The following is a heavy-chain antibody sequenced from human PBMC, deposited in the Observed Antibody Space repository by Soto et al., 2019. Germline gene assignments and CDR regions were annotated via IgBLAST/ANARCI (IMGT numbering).Heavy chain of an antibody. V-gene: IGHV3-23*01. D-gene: IGHD3-10*01. J-gene: IGHJ6*04. CDR1: GFTFSSYA. CDR3: AKETPYGSGSSPPLDV. Sequence: PGGSLRLSCAASGFTFSSYAMSWVRQAPGKGLEWVSAISGSGGSTYYADSVKGRFTISRDNSKNTLYLQMSSLRAEDTAVYYCAKETPYGSGSSPPLDVWGKGTTVTVSS. CDR2: ISGSGGST.